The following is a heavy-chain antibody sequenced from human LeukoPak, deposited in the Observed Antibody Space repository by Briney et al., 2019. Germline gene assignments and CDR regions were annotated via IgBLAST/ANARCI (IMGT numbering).Heavy chain of an antibody. V-gene: IGHV3-30*03. Sequence: PGGSLRLSCAASGFTFSSYGMHWVRQAPGKGLEWVAVISYDGSNKYYADSVKGRFTISRDNSKNTLYLQMNSLRAEDTAVYYCARDGSEQWLELGGNDYWGQGTLVTVSS. CDR2: ISYDGSNK. CDR1: GFTFSSYG. CDR3: ARDGSEQWLELGGNDY. D-gene: IGHD6-19*01. J-gene: IGHJ4*02.